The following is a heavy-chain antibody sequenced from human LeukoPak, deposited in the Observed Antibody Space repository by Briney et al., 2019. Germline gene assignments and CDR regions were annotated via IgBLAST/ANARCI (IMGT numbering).Heavy chain of an antibody. CDR3: ARTVVVVAATAFDI. D-gene: IGHD2-15*01. Sequence: SETLSLTCTVSGGSIRSGSYYWGCIRQPPGKRMEWIGSIYYSGSTYYNPSLKSRVTISVDTSKNQFSLKLSSVTAADTAVYYCARTVVVVAATAFDIWGQGTMVTVSS. CDR1: GGSIRSGSYY. V-gene: IGHV4-39*01. J-gene: IGHJ3*02. CDR2: IYYSGST.